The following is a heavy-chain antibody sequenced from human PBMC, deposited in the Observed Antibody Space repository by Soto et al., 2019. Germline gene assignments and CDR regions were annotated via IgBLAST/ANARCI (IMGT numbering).Heavy chain of an antibody. CDR3: ARDATVTQYDY. Sequence: QVQLQESGPGLVKPSETLSLTCTVSGVSVNSGSFYWAWIRQPPGKGLEWIGFGSYSGTTNYKPSLKSRVTISVDTSRSQISLKVTSLTAADTAVYNCARDATVTQYDYWGQGTLVTVSS. J-gene: IGHJ4*02. CDR1: GVSVNSGSFY. D-gene: IGHD4-17*01. CDR2: GSYSGTT. V-gene: IGHV4-61*01.